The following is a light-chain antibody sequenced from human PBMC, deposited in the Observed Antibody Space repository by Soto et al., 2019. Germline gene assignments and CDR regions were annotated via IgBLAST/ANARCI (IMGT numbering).Light chain of an antibody. V-gene: IGLV2-14*03. Sequence: QSALTQLVSVSGSPGQSITIFCTGTSSDVGGYNYVSWYQHHPGKAPKLMIYDVSNRPSGVSNRFSGSKSGNTASLTISGLQPEDEADYYCSSYTTSNTRQIVFGTGTKVTVL. CDR2: DVS. J-gene: IGLJ1*01. CDR1: SSDVGGYNY. CDR3: SSYTTSNTRQIV.